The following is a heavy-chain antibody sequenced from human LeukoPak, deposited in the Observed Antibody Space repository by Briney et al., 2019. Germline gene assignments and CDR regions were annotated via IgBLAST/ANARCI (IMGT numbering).Heavy chain of an antibody. V-gene: IGHV4-59*01. CDR1: VDSISTYY. CDR3: ARGRGDRGFYYYYVDV. J-gene: IGHJ6*03. Sequence: SSETLSLTCSVPVDSISTYYWSRFRQPPGMGLEWIGYLSYSGTANYNPSLKSRVTISEDTSKKRFSLNLNSVTAADTAMYFCARGRGDRGFYYYYVDVWGKGTTVTVSS. CDR2: LSYSGTA. D-gene: IGHD2-21*02.